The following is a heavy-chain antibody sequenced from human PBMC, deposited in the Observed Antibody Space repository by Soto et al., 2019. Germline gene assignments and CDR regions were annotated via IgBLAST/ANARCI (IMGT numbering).Heavy chain of an antibody. CDR3: ARTVRNYYDSSGPYYFDY. V-gene: IGHV2-70*04. CDR2: IHWDDDK. CDR1: GFSLITSGMR. Sequence: PTQTLTLTCTFSGFSLITSGMRWSWILQPPGKALEWLARIHWDDDKFYSTSLKTRLTISKDTSKNQVVLTMTNMDPVDTATYYCARTVRNYYDSSGPYYFDYWGQGTLVTVSS. D-gene: IGHD3-22*01. J-gene: IGHJ4*02.